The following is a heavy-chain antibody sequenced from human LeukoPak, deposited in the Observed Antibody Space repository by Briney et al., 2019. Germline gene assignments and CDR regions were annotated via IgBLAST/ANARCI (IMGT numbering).Heavy chain of an antibody. CDR1: GFTFSSYS. D-gene: IGHD2-2*01. V-gene: IGHV3-21*01. CDR2: ISSSSSYI. Sequence: GGSLRLSCAASGFTFSSYSMNWVRQAPGKGLEWVSSISSSSSYIYYADSVKGRFTISRDNAKNSLYLQMNSLRAEDWAVYYCARGLTCSSTSCYLDYFDYWGQGTLVTVSS. J-gene: IGHJ4*02. CDR3: ARGLTCSSTSCYLDYFDY.